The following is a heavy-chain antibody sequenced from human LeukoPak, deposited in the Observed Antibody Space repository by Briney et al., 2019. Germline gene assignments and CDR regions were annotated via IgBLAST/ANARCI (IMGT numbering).Heavy chain of an antibody. V-gene: IGHV3-7*01. J-gene: IGHJ4*02. D-gene: IGHD3-10*01. Sequence: GGSLRLSCEASGFNFRRYWLSWVRQAPGKGLEWVANIRDDGSEKFYVDSVKGRFTISRDNTKNSLYLQMNSLRAEDTAVYYCAGFRVSVWGQGTLVTVSS. CDR1: GFNFRRYW. CDR2: IRDDGSEK. CDR3: AGFRVSV.